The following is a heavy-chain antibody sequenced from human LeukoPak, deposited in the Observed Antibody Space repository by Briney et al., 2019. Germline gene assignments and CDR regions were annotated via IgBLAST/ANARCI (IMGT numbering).Heavy chain of an antibody. J-gene: IGHJ4*02. CDR3: TRGHSSGYYTFDY. CDR1: GFTFGDYA. V-gene: IGHV3-49*04. D-gene: IGHD3-22*01. Sequence: GGSLRLPCTASGFTFGDYAMSWVRQAPGKGLEWVGFIRSKAYGGTTEYAASVKGRFTISRDDSKSIAYLQMNSLKTEDTAVYYCTRGHSSGYYTFDYWGQGTLVTVSS. CDR2: IRSKAYGGTT.